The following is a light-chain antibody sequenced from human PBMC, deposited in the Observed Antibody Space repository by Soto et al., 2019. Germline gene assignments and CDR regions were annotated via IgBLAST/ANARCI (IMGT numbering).Light chain of an antibody. Sequence: QSVLTQPASGSGSPGQSSTISCTGTSSDVGSYNLVSWYQQHPGKAPKLMIYDVTKRPSGVSNRFSGSKSGNTASLTISGLQAEDEADYYCSSYRRGSTYVFGTGTKVTVL. CDR3: SSYRRGSTYV. CDR2: DVT. CDR1: SSDVGSYNL. V-gene: IGLV2-14*02. J-gene: IGLJ1*01.